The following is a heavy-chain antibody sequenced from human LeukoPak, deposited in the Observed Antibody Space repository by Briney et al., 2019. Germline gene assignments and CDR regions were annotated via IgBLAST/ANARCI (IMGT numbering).Heavy chain of an antibody. Sequence: SETLSLTCAVYGGSFSGHYWSWIRQPPGKGLEWIGEINHSGSTNYNPSLKSRVTISVDTSKNQFSLKLSSVTAADTAVYYCARAPITMIVVVTLQNYFDYWGQGTLVTVSS. V-gene: IGHV4-34*01. CDR1: GGSFSGHY. J-gene: IGHJ4*02. D-gene: IGHD3-22*01. CDR3: ARAPITMIVVVTLQNYFDY. CDR2: INHSGST.